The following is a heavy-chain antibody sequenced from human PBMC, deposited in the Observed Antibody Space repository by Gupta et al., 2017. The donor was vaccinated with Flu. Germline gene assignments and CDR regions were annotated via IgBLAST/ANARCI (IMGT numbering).Heavy chain of an antibody. D-gene: IGHD1-14*01. CDR1: GYTFTGNY. Sequence: QVQLVQSGAEAKKPGASVRVSCKASGYTFTGNYMHWVRQAPGQGLEWMGWINPRTGGTKYAQKVQGWVTMTRDTSITTAYMDMRRLNSDDTAVYYCAKATETGYSYGMDVWGQGTTVIVS. J-gene: IGHJ6*02. CDR3: AKATETGYSYGMDV. V-gene: IGHV1-2*04. CDR2: INPRTGGT.